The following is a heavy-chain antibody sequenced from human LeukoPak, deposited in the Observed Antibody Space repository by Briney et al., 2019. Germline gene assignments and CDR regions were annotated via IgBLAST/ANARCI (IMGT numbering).Heavy chain of an antibody. CDR2: ISWNSGCI. V-gene: IGHV3-9*01. Sequence: PGGSLRLSCAASGFTFDDYAMHWVRQAPGKGLEWVSGISWNSGCIGYADSVKGRFTISRDNAKNSLYLQMNSLRAEDTALYYCAKGMIDYGELDYWGQGTLVTVSS. CDR1: GFTFDDYA. J-gene: IGHJ4*02. CDR3: AKGMIDYGELDY. D-gene: IGHD4-17*01.